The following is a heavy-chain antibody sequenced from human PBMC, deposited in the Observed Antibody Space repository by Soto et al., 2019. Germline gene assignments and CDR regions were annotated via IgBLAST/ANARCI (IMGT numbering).Heavy chain of an antibody. J-gene: IGHJ1*01. CDR2: ISSSSSTI. Sequence: GGSLRLSCAASGFGFTFSTSAMSWVRQAPGKGLEWVSYISSSSSTIYYADSVKGRFTISRDNAKNSLYLQMNSLRAEDTAVYYCASPHYGLHLGELSLYPEYFQHWGQGTLVTVSS. D-gene: IGHD3-16*02. CDR1: GFGFTFSTSA. V-gene: IGHV3-48*01. CDR3: ASPHYGLHLGELSLYPEYFQH.